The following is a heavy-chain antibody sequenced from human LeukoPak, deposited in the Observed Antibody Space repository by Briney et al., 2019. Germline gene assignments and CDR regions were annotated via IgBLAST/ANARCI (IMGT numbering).Heavy chain of an antibody. CDR2: IYYSGST. D-gene: IGHD4-17*01. CDR1: GGSINSITYY. V-gene: IGHV4-39*01. Sequence: PSETLSLTCTVSGGSINSITYYWGWIRQPPGKGLEWIGSIYYSGSTYYNPSLKSRVTISVDTSKNQFSLKLNSVTAVDTAVYYCGVTTVTYERFDYWGQGTLVTVSS. J-gene: IGHJ4*02. CDR3: GVTTVTYERFDY.